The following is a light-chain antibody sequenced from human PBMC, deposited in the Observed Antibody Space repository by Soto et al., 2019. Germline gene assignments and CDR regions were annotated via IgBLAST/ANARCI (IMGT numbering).Light chain of an antibody. J-gene: IGLJ1*01. V-gene: IGLV2-14*01. Sequence: QSVLTQPASVSGSPGQSITISCAGTMRDVGAYNLVSWYQQHPGRAPQLIIYEVRNRPSGISFRFSGSKSGNTASLTISGLQAEDEADYYCVSFAGGTYVFGTGTKVTVL. CDR1: MRDVGAYNL. CDR2: EVR. CDR3: VSFAGGTYV.